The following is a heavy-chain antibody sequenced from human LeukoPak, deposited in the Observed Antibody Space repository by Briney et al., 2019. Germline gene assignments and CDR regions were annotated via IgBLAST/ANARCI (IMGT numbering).Heavy chain of an antibody. V-gene: IGHV3-74*01. CDR1: GFTFSSYA. Sequence: GGSLRLSCAASGFTFSSYAMHWVRQAPGKGLVWVSRINSDGSSTSYADSVKGQFTISRDNAKNTLYLQMNSLRAEDTAVYYCARDTDTVTTILDYWGQGTLVTVSS. CDR3: ARDTDTVTTILDY. D-gene: IGHD4-17*01. J-gene: IGHJ4*02. CDR2: INSDGSST.